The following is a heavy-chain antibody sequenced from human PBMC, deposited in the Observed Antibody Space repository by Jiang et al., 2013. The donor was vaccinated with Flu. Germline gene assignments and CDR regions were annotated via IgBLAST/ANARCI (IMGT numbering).Heavy chain of an antibody. V-gene: IGHV4-39*07. D-gene: IGHD6-19*01. Sequence: GSGLVKPSETLSLTCTVSGGSINSGSYYWGWIRQSPGKGLEWIGSIYYSGSTYYNPSLKSRVTISVDTSKNQFSLKLSSVTDADTAVYYCARHVYSSGWYSSFDYWGQGTLVTVSS. CDR2: IYYSGST. CDR1: GGSINSGSYY. CDR3: ARHVYSSGWYSSFDY. J-gene: IGHJ4*02.